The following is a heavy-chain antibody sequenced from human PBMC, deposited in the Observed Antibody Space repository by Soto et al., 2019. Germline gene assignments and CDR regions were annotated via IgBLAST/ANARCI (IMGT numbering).Heavy chain of an antibody. J-gene: IGHJ2*01. D-gene: IGHD3-22*01. CDR2: IIPILGTA. CDR1: GGTFSSYA. CDR3: ARGARDYYDSSPHWYFDL. Sequence: QVQLVQSGAEVKTPGSSVKVSCKASGGTFSSYAISWVRQAPGQGLEWMGGIIPILGTANYARKFQGRVTITADESTSTAYMELSSLRSEDTDVYYCARGARDYYDSSPHWYFDLWGRGTLVTVSS. V-gene: IGHV1-69*11.